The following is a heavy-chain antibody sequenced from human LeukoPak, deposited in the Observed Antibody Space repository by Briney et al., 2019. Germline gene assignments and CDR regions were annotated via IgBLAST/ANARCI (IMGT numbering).Heavy chain of an antibody. Sequence: SETLSLTCTVSGGSISSSSYYWGWIRQPPGKGLEWIGSIYYSGSTYYNPSLKSRVAISVDTSKNQFSLKLSSVTAADTAVYYCARRIGLVTPNAFDIWAKGQWSPSLQ. CDR3: ARRIGLVTPNAFDI. J-gene: IGHJ3*02. V-gene: IGHV4-39*01. CDR2: IYYSGST. D-gene: IGHD3-16*01. CDR1: GGSISSSSYY.